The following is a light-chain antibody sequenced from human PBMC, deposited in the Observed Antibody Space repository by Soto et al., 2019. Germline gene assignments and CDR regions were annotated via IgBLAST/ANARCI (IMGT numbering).Light chain of an antibody. CDR2: EVS. V-gene: IGLV2-14*01. J-gene: IGLJ1*01. CDR1: SSDVGGYNY. Sequence: QSALTQHASVSGSPGQSITISCTGTSSDVGGYNYVSWYQQHPGKAPKLMIYEVSNRPSGVSNRFSGSKSGYTASLTISGLQAEDEADYYCSSYTTSTSLGVFGTGTKLTVL. CDR3: SSYTTSTSLGV.